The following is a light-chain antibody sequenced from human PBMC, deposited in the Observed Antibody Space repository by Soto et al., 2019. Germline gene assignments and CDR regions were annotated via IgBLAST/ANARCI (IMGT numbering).Light chain of an antibody. V-gene: IGLV2-14*03. CDR3: ASYTTGRIRV. CDR2: DVS. CDR1: SSDIGAYNS. J-gene: IGLJ7*01. Sequence: QPALTQPASVSASPGQSITISCTGTSSDIGAYNSVSWYQQHPGEAPQLIIYDVSYRPSGISSRFSGSKSGNTASLTVSGLQADDDADYYCASYTTGRIRVFGGGTQLTVL.